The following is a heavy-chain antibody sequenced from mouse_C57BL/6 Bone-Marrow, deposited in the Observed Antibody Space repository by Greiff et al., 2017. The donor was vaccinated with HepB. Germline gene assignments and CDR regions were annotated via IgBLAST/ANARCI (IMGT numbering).Heavy chain of an antibody. Sequence: SFSSLGLHWVKQRPGQGLEWIGRIHPSDSDTNYNQKFKGKATLTVDKSSSTAYMQLSSLTSEDSAVYYCAIFITSATGFDVWGTGTTVTVSS. J-gene: IGHJ1*03. V-gene: IGHV1-74*01. D-gene: IGHD1-1*01. CDR2: IHPSDSDT. CDR3: AIFITSATGFDV. CDR1: SFSSLG.